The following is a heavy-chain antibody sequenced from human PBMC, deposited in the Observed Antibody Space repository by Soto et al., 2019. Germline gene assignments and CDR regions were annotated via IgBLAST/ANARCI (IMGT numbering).Heavy chain of an antibody. CDR2: ISTYNGNT. J-gene: IGHJ1*01. CDR1: GYTFTVYG. CDR3: ALHRDYVDGGEYFQH. Sequence: QAQLVQSGAEVKKPGASVKVSCKASGYTFTVYGINWVRQAPGQGLEWMGWISTYNGNTNYAQKLQGRVTMTTDTSTSTAYMELRSPRSDDTAMYYCALHRDYVDGGEYFQHWGQGALVTVSS. D-gene: IGHD4-17*01. V-gene: IGHV1-18*01.